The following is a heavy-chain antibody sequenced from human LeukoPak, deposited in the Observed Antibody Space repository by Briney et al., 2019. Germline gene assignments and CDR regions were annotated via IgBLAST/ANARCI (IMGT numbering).Heavy chain of an antibody. J-gene: IGHJ3*02. CDR2: IYHSGST. V-gene: IGHV4-4*02. Sequence: SETLSLTCAVSGGSISSSNWWSWVRQPPGKGLEWIGEIYHSGSTNYNPSLKSRVTISVDKSKNQFSLKLSSVTAADTAVYYCARQNYYYDSSGYYAAFGIWGQGTMVTVSS. D-gene: IGHD3-22*01. CDR3: ARQNYYYDSSGYYAAFGI. CDR1: GGSISSSNW.